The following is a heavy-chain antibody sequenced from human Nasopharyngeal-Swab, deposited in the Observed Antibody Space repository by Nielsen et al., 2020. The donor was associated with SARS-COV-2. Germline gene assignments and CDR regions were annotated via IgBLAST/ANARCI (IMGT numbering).Heavy chain of an antibody. CDR2: IKHDGSEK. Sequence: GESLQISCAASGFTFSSYWMSWVRQAPGKGLEWVANIKHDGSEKYYVDSVKGRFTISRDNAKNSLYLQRNSLRAEDTAVYYCARGGYCSSTSCYFGIQNRVDYWGQGTLVTVPQ. CDR1: GFTFSSYW. V-gene: IGHV3-7*05. J-gene: IGHJ4*02. CDR3: ARGGYCSSTSCYFGIQNRVDY. D-gene: IGHD2-2*01.